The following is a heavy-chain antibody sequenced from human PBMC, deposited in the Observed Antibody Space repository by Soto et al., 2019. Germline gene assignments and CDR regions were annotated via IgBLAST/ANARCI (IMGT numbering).Heavy chain of an antibody. D-gene: IGHD2-21*01. Sequence: EVQLVESGGGLVQPGGSLRLSCAASGFTFSSYTMHWVRQAPGKGLEYVSGITSNGGNTDYASSVKGRFTISRDNSKNTLYHQMGCLRAEDMAVYYCAGRIPFGYGMDVWGQGTTVTVYS. CDR1: GFTFSSYT. V-gene: IGHV3-64*01. CDR3: AGRIPFGYGMDV. J-gene: IGHJ6*02. CDR2: ITSNGGNT.